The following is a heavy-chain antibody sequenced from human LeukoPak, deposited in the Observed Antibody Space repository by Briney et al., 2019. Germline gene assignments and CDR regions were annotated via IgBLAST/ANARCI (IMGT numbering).Heavy chain of an antibody. Sequence: ASVKVSCKASGYTFTGYYMHWVRQAPGQGLEWMGWINPNSGGTNYAQKFQGRVTMTRDTSISTAYMELSRLRSDDTAVYYCARVFTAMAPPFAYWGQGTLATVSS. J-gene: IGHJ4*02. D-gene: IGHD5-18*01. CDR2: INPNSGGT. CDR1: GYTFTGYY. V-gene: IGHV1-2*02. CDR3: ARVFTAMAPPFAY.